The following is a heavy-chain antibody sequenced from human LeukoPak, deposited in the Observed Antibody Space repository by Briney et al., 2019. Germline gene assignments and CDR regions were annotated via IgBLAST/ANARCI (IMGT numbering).Heavy chain of an antibody. J-gene: IGHJ3*02. CDR2: INPSGGST. Sequence: GASVKVSCKASGYTFTSYYMHWVRQAPGQGLEWMGIINPSGGSTSYAQKFQGRVTTTRDTSTSTVYMELSSLRSEDTAVYYCARGITMVRGVITTPDAFDIWGQGTMVTVSS. V-gene: IGHV1-46*01. CDR3: ARGITMVRGVITTPDAFDI. CDR1: GYTFTSYY. D-gene: IGHD3-10*01.